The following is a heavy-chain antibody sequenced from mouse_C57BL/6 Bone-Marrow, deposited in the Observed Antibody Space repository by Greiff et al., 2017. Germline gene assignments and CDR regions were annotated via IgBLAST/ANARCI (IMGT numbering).Heavy chain of an antibody. D-gene: IGHD1-1*01. J-gene: IGHJ1*03. CDR1: GYTFTSYD. Sequence: VQLQESGPELVKPGASVKLSCKASGYTFTSYDINWVKQRPGQGLEWIGWSYPRDGSTKYNEKFKGKATLTVDTSSSTAYMELHSLTSKDAAVYFCTRLEFDGSSGDWYFDVWGTGTTVTVSS. CDR3: TRLEFDGSSGDWYFDV. V-gene: IGHV1-85*01. CDR2: SYPRDGST.